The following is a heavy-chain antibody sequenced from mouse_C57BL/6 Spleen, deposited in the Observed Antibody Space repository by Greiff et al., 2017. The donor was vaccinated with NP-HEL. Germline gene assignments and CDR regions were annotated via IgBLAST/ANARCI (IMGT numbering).Heavy chain of an antibody. CDR1: GFTFSDYG. CDR2: ISSGSSTI. J-gene: IGHJ2*01. D-gene: IGHD2-2*01. V-gene: IGHV5-17*01. Sequence: DVQLVESGGGLVKPGGSLKLSCAASGFTFSDYGMHWVRQAPEKGPEWVAYISSGSSTIYYADTVKGRFTISRDNAKNTLFLQMTSLRSEDTAMYYCARTTMVTPYYFDYWGQGTTLTVSS. CDR3: ARTTMVTPYYFDY.